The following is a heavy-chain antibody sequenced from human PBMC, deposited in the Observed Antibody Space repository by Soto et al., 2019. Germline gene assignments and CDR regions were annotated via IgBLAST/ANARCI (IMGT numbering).Heavy chain of an antibody. V-gene: IGHV1-69*15. D-gene: IGHD5-12*01. CDR1: GGTFSNYA. CDR2: IIPIFGSA. Sequence: QVQMVQSGAEVKKPGSSVKVSCKASGGTFSNYAITWVRQAPGQGLEWLGRIIPIFGSAHFAQKFQGRVPLTSDESTTTVYMELSSLRSDDTAVYYCSKDGGKDGYFGNWFDPCGQGTLVTVSS. J-gene: IGHJ5*02. CDR3: SKDGGKDGYFGNWFDP.